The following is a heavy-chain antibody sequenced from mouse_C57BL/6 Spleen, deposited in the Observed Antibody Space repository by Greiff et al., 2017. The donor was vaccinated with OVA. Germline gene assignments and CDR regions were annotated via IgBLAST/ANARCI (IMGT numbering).Heavy chain of an antibody. CDR3: ARDNGSPSGYFDV. CDR2: ISYDGSN. D-gene: IGHD1-1*01. CDR1: GYSITSGYY. J-gene: IGHJ1*03. Sequence: VQLQQSGPGLVQPSQSLSLTCSVTGYSITSGYYWNWIRQFPGNQLEWMGYISYDGSNNYNPSLKNRISITRDTSKNQFFRKLNSVTTEDTATYYCARDNGSPSGYFDVWGKGTTVTVSS. V-gene: IGHV3-6*01.